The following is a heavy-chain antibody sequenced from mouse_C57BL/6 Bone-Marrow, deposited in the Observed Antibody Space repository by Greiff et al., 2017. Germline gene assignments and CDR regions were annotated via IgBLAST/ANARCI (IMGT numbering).Heavy chain of an antibody. Sequence: VQLQQSGPELVKPGASVKIPCKASGYTFTDYNMDWVKQSHGKSLEWIGDINPNNGGTIYNQKFKGKATLTVDKSSSTAYMELRSLTSDDTAFYYCARTGDFDVWGTGTTVTVSS. CDR1: GYTFTDYN. CDR3: ARTGDFDV. V-gene: IGHV1-18*01. CDR2: INPNNGGT. J-gene: IGHJ1*03.